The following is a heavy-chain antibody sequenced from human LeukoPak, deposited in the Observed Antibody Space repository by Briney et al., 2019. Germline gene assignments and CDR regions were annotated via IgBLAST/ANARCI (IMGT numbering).Heavy chain of an antibody. CDR2: IYSAGTT. D-gene: IGHD2-15*01. J-gene: IGHJ5*02. CDR3: AKARGYCSGGSCSPDR. V-gene: IGHV3-53*01. Sequence: GGSLRLSCAASGFTVTSNHMSWVRQAPGKGLEWVSGIYSAGTTYYADSVKGRLTISTDNSKNTLYLQMNSLRAEDTAVYYCAKARGYCSGGSCSPDRWGQGTRVTVSS. CDR1: GFTVTSNH.